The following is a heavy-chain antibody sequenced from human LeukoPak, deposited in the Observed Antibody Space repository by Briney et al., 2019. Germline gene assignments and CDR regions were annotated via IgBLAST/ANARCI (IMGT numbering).Heavy chain of an antibody. J-gene: IGHJ4*02. Sequence: PGGSLRLSCAASGFTFSNYWMRWVRQAPGKGLVWVSGIKGDGGEITYADSVKGRFTISRDNAKNTLYLQMNSLRAEDTALYYCASGPPFLKYFEYWGQGTLVTVSS. V-gene: IGHV3-74*03. CDR1: GFTFSNYW. CDR3: ASGPPFLKYFEY. D-gene: IGHD3-3*01. CDR2: IKGDGGEI.